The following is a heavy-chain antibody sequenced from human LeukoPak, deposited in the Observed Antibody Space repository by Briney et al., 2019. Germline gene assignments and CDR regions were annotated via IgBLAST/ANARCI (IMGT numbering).Heavy chain of an antibody. Sequence: GSSVKVSCKASGGTFSSYAISWVRQAPGQGLEWMGGITPIFGTANYAQKFQGRVTITTDESTSTAYMELSSLRSEDTAVYYCARAGDIVVVPAAMYAFDIWGQGTMVTVSS. CDR1: GGTFSSYA. V-gene: IGHV1-69*05. CDR2: ITPIFGTA. CDR3: ARAGDIVVVPAAMYAFDI. D-gene: IGHD2-2*01. J-gene: IGHJ3*02.